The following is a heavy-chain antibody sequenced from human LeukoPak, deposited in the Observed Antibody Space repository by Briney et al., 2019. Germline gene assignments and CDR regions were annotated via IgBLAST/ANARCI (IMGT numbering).Heavy chain of an antibody. V-gene: IGHV1-18*01. CDR3: AREEYCNSTTCYKAFDI. D-gene: IGHD2/OR15-2a*01. J-gene: IGHJ3*02. Sequence: ASVKVSCKASGSTFTSYGISWVRQAPGQGLEWMGWISAYNGNTYFTQNLQGRVTMTTDTSTSTAYMELRSLRSDDTAVYYCAREEYCNSTTCYKAFDIWGQGTMVTVSS. CDR2: ISAYNGNT. CDR1: GSTFTSYG.